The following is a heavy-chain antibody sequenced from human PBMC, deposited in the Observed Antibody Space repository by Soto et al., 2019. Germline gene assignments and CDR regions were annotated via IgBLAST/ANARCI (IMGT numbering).Heavy chain of an antibody. D-gene: IGHD4-17*01. CDR2: ISGSGGST. CDR3: ARDKGRWIHDYGHYGGDL. J-gene: IGHJ2*01. V-gene: IGHV3-23*01. Sequence: PGGSLRLSCAASGFTFSSYAMSWVRQAPGKGLEWVSAISGSGGSTYYADSVKGRFTISRDNAKNSLYLQMNSLRDEDTAVYYCARDKGRWIHDYGHYGGDLRGRGTLVTVSS. CDR1: GFTFSSYA.